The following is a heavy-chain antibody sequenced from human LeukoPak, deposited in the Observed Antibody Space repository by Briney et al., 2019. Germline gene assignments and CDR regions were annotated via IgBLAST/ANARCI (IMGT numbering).Heavy chain of an antibody. CDR2: IHPNGGGT. CDR3: ARAPRGNSGYCSSTSCTDHRYNWFDP. D-gene: IGHD2-2*01. J-gene: IGHJ5*02. Sequence: ASVKVSCKASGYTFTDYWMHWVRQAPGQGLEWVGRIHPNGGGTDYAQKFQGRVTITRDTSASTAYMEVSSLRSEDTAVYYCARAPRGNSGYCSSTSCTDHRYNWFDPWSQGTLVTVSS. V-gene: IGHV1-2*06. CDR1: GYTFTDYW.